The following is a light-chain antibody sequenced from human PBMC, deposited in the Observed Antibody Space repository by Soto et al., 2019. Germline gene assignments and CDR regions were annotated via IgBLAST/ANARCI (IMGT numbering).Light chain of an antibody. J-gene: IGKJ4*01. Sequence: EIVLTQSPATLSLSPGERATLSCRASQSVSSYLAWYQHKPGQAPRLLIYETSNRATGIPPRFSGSGSGTDFTLTISSREPEDFAVYYCQERGNWPRLTFGGGTKVEIK. CDR1: QSVSSY. CDR3: QERGNWPRLT. V-gene: IGKV3-11*01. CDR2: ETS.